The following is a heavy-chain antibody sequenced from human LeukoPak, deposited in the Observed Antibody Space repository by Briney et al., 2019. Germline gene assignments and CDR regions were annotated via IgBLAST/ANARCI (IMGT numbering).Heavy chain of an antibody. V-gene: IGHV3-23*01. CDR1: GLTFSSYA. J-gene: IGHJ4*02. CDR3: AKGPDILTGYYGLYDY. CDR2: ISGSGGST. D-gene: IGHD3-9*01. Sequence: GGSLRLSCAASGLTFSSYAMSWVRQAPGKGLEWVSAISGSGGSTYYADSVKGRFTISRDNSKNTLYLQMNSLRAEDTAVYYCAKGPDILTGYYGLYDYWGQGTLVTVSS.